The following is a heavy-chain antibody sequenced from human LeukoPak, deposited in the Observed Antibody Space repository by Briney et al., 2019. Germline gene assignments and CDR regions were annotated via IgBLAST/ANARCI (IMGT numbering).Heavy chain of an antibody. D-gene: IGHD3-22*01. V-gene: IGHV3-74*01. CDR2: IKSDGST. Sequence: PGGSLRLSCAASGFTFSSYWMHWVRQASGKGLVWVSRIKSDGSTNYADSVKGRFTISRDNAKNTVSLQMNSLRAEDTGVYYCARAPSEIGGYYPEYLRHWGQGTLVTVSS. J-gene: IGHJ1*01. CDR1: GFTFSSYW. CDR3: ARAPSEIGGYYPEYLRH.